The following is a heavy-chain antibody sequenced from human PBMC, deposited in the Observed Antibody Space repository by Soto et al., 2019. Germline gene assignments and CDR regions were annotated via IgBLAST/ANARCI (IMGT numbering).Heavy chain of an antibody. CDR1: GGSISSGDYY. CDR3: ARGPESSYQLLYLDWFDP. J-gene: IGHJ5*02. D-gene: IGHD2-2*02. CDR2: IYYSGST. V-gene: IGHV4-30-4*01. Sequence: KPSETLSLTCTVSGGSISSGDYYWSWIRQPPGKGLEWIGYIYYSGSTYYNPSLKSRVTISVDTSKNQFSLKLSSVTAADTAVYYCARGPESSYQLLYLDWFDPWGQGTLVTVSS.